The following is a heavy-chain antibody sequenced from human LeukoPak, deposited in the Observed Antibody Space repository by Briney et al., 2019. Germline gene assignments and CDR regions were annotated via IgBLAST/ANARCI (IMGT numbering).Heavy chain of an antibody. Sequence: SETLSLTCAVYGGSFSGYYWGWIRQPPGRGLEWIAEINHSGATNYNPSLKSRVTVSVDTSKNQFSLRLTSVTTADTAVYYCARPMVRGPPHKYWQFDVWGRGTLVTVSS. V-gene: IGHV4-34*01. CDR3: ARPMVRGPPHKYWQFDV. CDR1: GGSFSGYY. J-gene: IGHJ2*01. CDR2: INHSGAT. D-gene: IGHD3-10*01.